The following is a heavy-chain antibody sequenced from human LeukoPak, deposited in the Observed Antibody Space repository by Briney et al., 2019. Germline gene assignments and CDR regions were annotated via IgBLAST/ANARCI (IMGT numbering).Heavy chain of an antibody. V-gene: IGHV3-30*18. CDR2: ISYDGGNK. D-gene: IGHD4-11*01. CDR3: ANHLLAATTTGKNYYYYGMDV. J-gene: IGHJ6*02. CDR1: GFTFSSYG. Sequence: GRSLRLSCAASGFTFSSYGVHWVRQAPGKGLEWVAVISYDGGNKHYAGSVKGRFTISRDNSKNTLYLQMSSLRAEDTAVYYCANHLLAATTTGKNYYYYGMDVWGQGTTVTVS.